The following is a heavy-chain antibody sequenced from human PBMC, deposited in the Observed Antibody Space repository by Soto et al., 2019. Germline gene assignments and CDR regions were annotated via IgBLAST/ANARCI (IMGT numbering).Heavy chain of an antibody. CDR3: ARFSSSGEWMDV. D-gene: IGHD6-13*01. CDR1: GGSISSYY. CDR2: IYYSGST. Sequence: PSETLSLTCTVSGGSISSYYWSWIRQPPGKGLEWIGYIYYSGSTNYNPSLKSRVTISADKSISTAYLQWSSLKASDTAMYYCARFSSSGEWMDVWGQGTTVTVSS. V-gene: IGHV4-59*12. J-gene: IGHJ6*02.